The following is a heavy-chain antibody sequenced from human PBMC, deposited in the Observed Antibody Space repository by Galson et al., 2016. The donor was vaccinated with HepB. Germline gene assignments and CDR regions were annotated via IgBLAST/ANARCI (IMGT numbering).Heavy chain of an antibody. CDR3: AKGQRFGELFPRAYFDY. Sequence: SLRLSCAASGFIFSSHSMNWVRQAPGKGLEWVSYISSSTTTIYYADSVKGRFTISRDNAKNTLYLQMNSLGTEDTALYFCAKGQRFGELFPRAYFDYWGQGTLVTVSS. J-gene: IGHJ4*02. CDR1: GFIFSSHS. CDR2: ISSSTTTI. D-gene: IGHD3-10*01. V-gene: IGHV3-48*04.